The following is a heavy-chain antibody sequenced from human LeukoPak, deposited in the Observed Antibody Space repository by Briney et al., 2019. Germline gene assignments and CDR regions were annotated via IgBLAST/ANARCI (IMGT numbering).Heavy chain of an antibody. CDR2: IYYSGST. J-gene: IGHJ4*02. CDR1: GGSISSYY. D-gene: IGHD3-16*01. V-gene: IGHV4-59*08. Sequence: SETLSLTCSVSGGSISSYYWSWIRQHPGKGLEWIGYIYYSGSTNYNPSLKSRVTISVDTSKNQFSLKLSSVTAADTAVYYCARHLGPAPVVDYWGQGTLVTVSS. CDR3: ARHLGPAPVVDY.